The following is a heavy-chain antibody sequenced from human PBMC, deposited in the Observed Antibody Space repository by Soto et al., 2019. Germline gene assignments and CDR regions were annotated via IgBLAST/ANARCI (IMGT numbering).Heavy chain of an antibody. D-gene: IGHD6-19*01. Sequence: SVKVSCKASGGTFSSYAISWVRQAPGQGLEWMGGIIPIFGTANYAQKFQGRVTITADKSTSTAYMELSSLRSEDTAVYYCARDPGSGWPYYYYGMDVWGQGTTVTVSS. CDR3: ARDPGSGWPYYYYGMDV. V-gene: IGHV1-69*06. CDR2: IIPIFGTA. CDR1: GGTFSSYA. J-gene: IGHJ6*02.